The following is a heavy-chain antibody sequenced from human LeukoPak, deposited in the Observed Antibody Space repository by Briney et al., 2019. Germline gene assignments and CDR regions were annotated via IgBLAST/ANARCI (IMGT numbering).Heavy chain of an antibody. D-gene: IGHD3-22*01. Sequence: GASVKVSCKVSGYTLTELSMHWVRQAPGKGLEWMGGFDPEDGETIYAQKLQGRVTMTEDTSTDTAYMELSSLRSEDTAVYYCATIDGHYDSSGYWGQGTLVIVSS. CDR3: ATIDGHYDSSGY. CDR1: GYTLTELS. J-gene: IGHJ4*02. V-gene: IGHV1-24*01. CDR2: FDPEDGET.